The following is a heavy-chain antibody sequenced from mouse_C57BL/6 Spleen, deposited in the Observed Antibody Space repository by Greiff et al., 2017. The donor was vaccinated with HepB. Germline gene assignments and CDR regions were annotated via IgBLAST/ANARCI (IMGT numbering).Heavy chain of an antibody. CDR3: ARDPNWDYFDY. CDR1: GFTFSSYA. D-gene: IGHD4-1*02. J-gene: IGHJ2*01. Sequence: DVQLVESGGGLVKPGGSLKLSCAASGFTFSSYAMSWVRQTPEKRLEWVATISDGGSYTYYPDNVKGRFTISRDNAKNNLYLQMSHLKSEDTAMYYCARDPNWDYFDYWGQGTTLTVSS. CDR2: ISDGGSYT. V-gene: IGHV5-4*01.